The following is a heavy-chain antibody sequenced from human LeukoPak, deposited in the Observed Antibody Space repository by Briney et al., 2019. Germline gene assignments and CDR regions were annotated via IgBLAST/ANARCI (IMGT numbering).Heavy chain of an antibody. CDR2: TYYRSKWYT. J-gene: IGHJ3*02. Sequence: SQTVSLTCAISGDTVSSNSAAWNWFRQSPSRGLEWLGRTYYRSKWYTDYAISVKSRITINPDTSQNQFSLQLNSVTPDDTAVYYCARKYSSTWYDALDIWGQGTMVTVSS. CDR1: GDTVSSNSAA. CDR3: ARKYSSTWYDALDI. D-gene: IGHD2/OR15-2a*01. V-gene: IGHV6-1*01.